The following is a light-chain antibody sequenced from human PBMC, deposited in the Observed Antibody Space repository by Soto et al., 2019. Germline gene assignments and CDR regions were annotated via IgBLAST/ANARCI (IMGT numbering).Light chain of an antibody. V-gene: IGKV1-5*03. CDR3: QHYSAFSVA. CDR1: QSISDL. CDR2: KAS. J-gene: IGKJ1*01. Sequence: DIQMTQSPATLSASVEDRVTITCRASQSISDLVAWYQKKPGEAPKLLIYKASYLNIGVPSRFSGSGSGTEFTLTISSLQPDDLATYYCQHYSAFSVALGQGTKVDIK.